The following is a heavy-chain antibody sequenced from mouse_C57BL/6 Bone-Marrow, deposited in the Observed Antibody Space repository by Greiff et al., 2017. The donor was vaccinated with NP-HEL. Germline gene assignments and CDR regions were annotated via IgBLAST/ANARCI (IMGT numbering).Heavy chain of an antibody. CDR1: GFNIKDDY. V-gene: IGHV14-4*01. CDR2: IDPENGDT. Sequence: DVHLVESGAELVRPGASVKLSCTASGFNIKDDYMHWVKQRPEQGLEWIGWIDPENGDTEYASKFQGKATITADTSSNTAYLQLSSLTSEDTAVYYFTTNYGSSYDAMDYWGQGTSVTVSS. CDR3: TTNYGSSYDAMDY. J-gene: IGHJ4*01. D-gene: IGHD1-1*01.